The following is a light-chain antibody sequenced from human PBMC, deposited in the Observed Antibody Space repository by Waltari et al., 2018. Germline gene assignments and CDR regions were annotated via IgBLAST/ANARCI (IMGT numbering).Light chain of an antibody. V-gene: IGKV1-39*01. CDR1: PNIGRR. J-gene: IGKJ2*01. CDR3: QQSYSVPRT. Sequence: DIQMTQSPSSLSAAVGDSVTISCRAIPNIGRRVHLSQQSPGQAPKLLIHAASTLQSGVPPRFSGSRSGTEFTLTIKSLQPEDSSIYYCQQSYSVPRTFGQGTKLDIK. CDR2: AAS.